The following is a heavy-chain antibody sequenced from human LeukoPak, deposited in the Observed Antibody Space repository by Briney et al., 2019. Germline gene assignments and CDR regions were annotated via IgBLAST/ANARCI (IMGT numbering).Heavy chain of an antibody. D-gene: IGHD3-10*01. CDR3: ARDSGTTGEVKFDP. J-gene: IGHJ5*02. CDR1: GGSFSGYY. Sequence: SETLSLTCAVYGGSFSGYYWSWIRQPPGKGLERIGEINHSGSTNYNPSLKSRVTISVDTSKNQFSLKLSSVTAADTAVYYCARDSGTTGEVKFDPWGQGTLVTVSS. V-gene: IGHV4-34*01. CDR2: INHSGST.